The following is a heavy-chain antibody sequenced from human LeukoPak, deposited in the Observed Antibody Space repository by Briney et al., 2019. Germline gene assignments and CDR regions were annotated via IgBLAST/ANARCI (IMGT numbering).Heavy chain of an antibody. CDR3: ARESITGHRDFDY. CDR2: ISSGSRTI. Sequence: GGSLRLSCAPSGFTFSSYSMNWVRQAPGKGLEWVSYISSGSRTIYYADSVKGRFTMSRDNAKNSLYLQMNSLRAEDTAVYYCARESITGHRDFDYWGQGTLVTVSS. D-gene: IGHD1-20*01. V-gene: IGHV3-48*01. J-gene: IGHJ4*02. CDR1: GFTFSSYS.